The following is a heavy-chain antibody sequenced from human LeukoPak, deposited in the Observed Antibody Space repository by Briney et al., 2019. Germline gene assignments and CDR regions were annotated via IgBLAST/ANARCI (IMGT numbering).Heavy chain of an antibody. D-gene: IGHD3-10*01. CDR2: IKQDGSEK. CDR3: ARSGMVRGAPAYYFDY. J-gene: IGHJ4*02. Sequence: GGSLRLSCAASGFTFSSYWMSWVRQAPGKGLEWVANIKQDGSEKYYVDSVKGRFTISRDSAKNSLYLQMNSLRAEDTAVYYCARSGMVRGAPAYYFDYWGQGTLVTVSS. V-gene: IGHV3-7*01. CDR1: GFTFSSYW.